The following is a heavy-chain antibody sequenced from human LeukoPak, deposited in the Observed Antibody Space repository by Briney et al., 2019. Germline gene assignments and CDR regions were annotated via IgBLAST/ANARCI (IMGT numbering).Heavy chain of an antibody. Sequence: ASVKVSCKASGNTFTSYYMHWVRQAPGQGLEWMGIINPSGGSTSYAQKFQGRVTMTRDTSTSTVYMELSSLRSEDTAVYYCARDEVLGLDLDYWGQGTLVTVSS. CDR1: GNTFTSYY. J-gene: IGHJ4*02. CDR2: INPSGGST. V-gene: IGHV1-46*01. CDR3: ARDEVLGLDLDY. D-gene: IGHD3-9*01.